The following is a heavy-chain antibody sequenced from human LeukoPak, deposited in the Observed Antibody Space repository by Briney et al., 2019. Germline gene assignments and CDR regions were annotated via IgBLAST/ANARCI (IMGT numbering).Heavy chain of an antibody. CDR2: IKQDGSEK. D-gene: IGHD3-16*01. J-gene: IGHJ5*02. V-gene: IGHV3-7*04. CDR3: DTDLPHSSLGRVLSGST. CDR1: GITFTAYW. Sequence: GGSLRLSCKASGITFTAYWMTWVRQAPGKGLEWVASIKQDGSEKYHMDSVKGRFTISRDNAKNSLYLQMNSLRVDDTAVYYCDTDLPHSSLGRVLSGSTWGQGTLVTVSS.